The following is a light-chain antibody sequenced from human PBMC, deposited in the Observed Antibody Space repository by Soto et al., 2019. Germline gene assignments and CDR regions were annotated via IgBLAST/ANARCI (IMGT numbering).Light chain of an antibody. CDR2: INY. CDR3: AVWDDTLDAWV. CDR1: DSNIGSNT. J-gene: IGLJ3*02. Sequence: QSALTQAPSVSGILGQSVTISCSGSDSNIGSNTVNWYQQLPGMAPKLLIYINYKRPSGVPDRFSASKSDTSASLAISGLQSEDEAHYYCAVWDDTLDAWVFGGGTKVTVL. V-gene: IGLV1-44*01.